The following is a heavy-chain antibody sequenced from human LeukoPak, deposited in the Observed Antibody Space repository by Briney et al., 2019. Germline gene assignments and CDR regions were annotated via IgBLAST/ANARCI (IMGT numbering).Heavy chain of an antibody. CDR2: ISSSSSYI. J-gene: IGHJ6*03. V-gene: IGHV3-21*01. D-gene: IGHD2-15*01. CDR3: ARDGASYCSGGSCYSANSYYYYMDV. CDR1: GFTFSSYS. Sequence: GGSLRLSCAASGFTFSSYSMNWVRQAPGKGLVRVSSISSSSSYIYYADSVKGRFTISRDNAKNSLYLQMNSLRAEDTAVYYCARDGASYCSGGSCYSANSYYYYMDVWGKGTTVTVSS.